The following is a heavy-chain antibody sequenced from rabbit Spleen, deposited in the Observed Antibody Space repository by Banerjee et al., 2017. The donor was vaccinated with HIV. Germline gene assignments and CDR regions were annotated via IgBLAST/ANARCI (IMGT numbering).Heavy chain of an antibody. CDR3: ARDQAGDADYGPYYLNL. CDR2: INVSSASI. CDR1: GFSFSDRDV. V-gene: IGHV1S45*01. D-gene: IGHD2-1*01. J-gene: IGHJ4*01. Sequence: QEQLEESGGGLVKPEGSLTLTCKASGFSFSDRDVMCWVRQAPGKGLEWIGCINVSSASIWYASWVNGRFIISKTSSTTVDLKMTTLTAADTATYFCARDQAGDADYGPYYLNLWGQGTLVTVS.